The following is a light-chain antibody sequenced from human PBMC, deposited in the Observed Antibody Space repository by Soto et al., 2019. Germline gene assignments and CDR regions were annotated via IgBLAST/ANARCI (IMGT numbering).Light chain of an antibody. CDR3: NSYTRSSTPYV. V-gene: IGLV2-14*03. J-gene: IGLJ1*01. CDR1: SSDVGSYNY. CDR2: DVS. Sequence: QSALTQPASVSGSPGQSITISCTGTSSDVGSYNYVSWYQQHPGKAPKLMIYDVSNRPSGVSNRFSGSKSGNTASLTISGLQAEDEADYYFNSYTRSSTPYVFGTGTKLTVL.